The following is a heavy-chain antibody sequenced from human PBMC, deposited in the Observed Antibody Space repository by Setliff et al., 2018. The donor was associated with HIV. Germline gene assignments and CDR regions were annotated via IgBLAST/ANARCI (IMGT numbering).Heavy chain of an antibody. CDR3: ARGFVLRFLEWSMPDAFDI. D-gene: IGHD3-3*01. Sequence: GSLRLSCAASGFTFSSYSMNWVRQAPGKGLEWVSGIVGGGGRTYYADSLKGRFTISRDNAKNSLYLQMNSLRAEDTAVYYCARGFVLRFLEWSMPDAFDIWGQGTMVTVSS. V-gene: IGHV3-21*01. CDR1: GFTFSSYS. J-gene: IGHJ3*02. CDR2: IVGGGGRT.